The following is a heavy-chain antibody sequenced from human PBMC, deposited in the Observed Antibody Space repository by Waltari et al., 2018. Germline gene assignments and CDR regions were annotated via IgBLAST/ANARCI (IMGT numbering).Heavy chain of an antibody. Sequence: VALRESGPALVRPTQTLTLTCTFSGFSLSTSGMCVSWIRQPPGKALEWLARIDWDDDKHYSTSLKTRLTISKDASENQVVLTLTNVDPVDTGTYYCARNDFGGNSVDYWGQGTLVTVSS. D-gene: IGHD2-21*02. CDR1: GFSLSTSGMC. CDR3: ARNDFGGNSVDY. J-gene: IGHJ4*02. V-gene: IGHV2-70*15. CDR2: IDWDDDK.